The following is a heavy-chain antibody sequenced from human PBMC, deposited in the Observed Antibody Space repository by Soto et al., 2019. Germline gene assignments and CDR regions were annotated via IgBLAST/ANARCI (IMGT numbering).Heavy chain of an antibody. CDR3: ARAPSWGGAGHPFDY. Sequence: EVQLVESGGGLVKPGGSLRLSCAASGFTFSSYSMNWVRQVPGKGLEWVSSISSSSSYIYYADSVKGRFTISRDNAKNSLYLQMNSLRAEDTAVYYCARAPSWGGAGHPFDYWGQGTLVTVSS. CDR2: ISSSSSYI. CDR1: GFTFSSYS. J-gene: IGHJ4*02. V-gene: IGHV3-21*01. D-gene: IGHD3-16*01.